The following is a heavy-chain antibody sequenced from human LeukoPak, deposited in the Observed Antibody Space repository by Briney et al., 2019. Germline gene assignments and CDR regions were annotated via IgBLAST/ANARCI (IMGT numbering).Heavy chain of an antibody. CDR3: ARARLAAPLFDAFDI. V-gene: IGHV4-34*01. CDR2: INHSGST. Sequence: SETLSLTCAVYGGSFSGYYWSWIRQPPGKGLEWIGEINHSGSTNYNPSLKSRVTISVDTSKNQFSLKLSSVTAADTAVYYCARARLAAPLFDAFDIWGQGTMVTVSS. CDR1: GGSFSGYY. D-gene: IGHD6-13*01. J-gene: IGHJ3*02.